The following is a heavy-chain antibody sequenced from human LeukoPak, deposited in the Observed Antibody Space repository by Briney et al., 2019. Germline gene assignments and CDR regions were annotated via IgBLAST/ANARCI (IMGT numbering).Heavy chain of an antibody. CDR2: IIPIFGTA. D-gene: IGHD4-17*01. J-gene: IGHJ5*02. CDR3: ARTPYGDYQYNWFDP. Sequence: SVKVSCKASGGTFSSHAISWVRQVPGQGLEWMGGIIPIFGTANYAQKFQGRVTITADKSTSTAYMELSSLRSEDTAVYYCARTPYGDYQYNWFDPWGQGTLVTVSS. V-gene: IGHV1-69*06. CDR1: GGTFSSHA.